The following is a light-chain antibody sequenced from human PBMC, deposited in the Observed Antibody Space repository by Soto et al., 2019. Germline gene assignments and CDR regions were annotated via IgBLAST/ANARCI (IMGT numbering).Light chain of an antibody. J-gene: IGKJ4*01. CDR1: QGISTF. V-gene: IGKV1-9*01. CDR3: QQLNSYPLT. Sequence: DIQLTQSPSFLSASVGDRVTITCRASQGISTFLAWYQQKPGKAPKLLIYAASILQSGVPSRFRGSGSGTDFTLTISRXQPEDFATYLCQQLNSYPLTFGGGTKVDIK. CDR2: AAS.